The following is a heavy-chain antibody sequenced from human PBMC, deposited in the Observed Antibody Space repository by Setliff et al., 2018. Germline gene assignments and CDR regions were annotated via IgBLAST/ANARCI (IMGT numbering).Heavy chain of an antibody. Sequence: LSCAASGFSFSGSAVYWVRQASVKGLEWIGRIRGGTDNYATAYAASVRGRFTISRDDSKNTAYLQMNSLKTEDTAVYYCTFARDGYDVFDIWGQGTMVTVSS. CDR3: TFARDGYDVFDI. V-gene: IGHV3-73*01. CDR1: GFSFSGSA. CDR2: IRGGTDNYAT. J-gene: IGHJ3*02. D-gene: IGHD5-18*01.